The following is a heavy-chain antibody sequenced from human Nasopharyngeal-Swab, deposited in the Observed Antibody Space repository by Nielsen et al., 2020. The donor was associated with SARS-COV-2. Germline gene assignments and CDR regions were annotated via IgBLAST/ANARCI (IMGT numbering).Heavy chain of an antibody. J-gene: IGHJ4*02. CDR2: IYPGDSDT. Sequence: GESLKLSCKGSGYSFTSYWIGWVRQMPGKGLEWMGIIYPGDSDTRYSPSFQGQVTISADKSISTAYLQWSSLKASDIAMYYCARIYFGVGATIDYWGQGTLVTVSS. CDR1: GYSFTSYW. D-gene: IGHD1-26*01. V-gene: IGHV5-51*01. CDR3: ARIYFGVGATIDY.